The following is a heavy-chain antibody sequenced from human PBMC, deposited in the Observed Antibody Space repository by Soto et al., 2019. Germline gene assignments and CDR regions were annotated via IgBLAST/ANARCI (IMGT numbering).Heavy chain of an antibody. J-gene: IGHJ4*02. D-gene: IGHD3-22*01. V-gene: IGHV5-51*01. CDR1: GYSFTSYW. CDR3: ARQRYYYDSSGYHYYFDY. Sequence: PGESLKISCKGSGYSFTSYWIGWVRQMPGKGLEWMGIIYPGDSDTRYSPSFQGQVTISADKSISTAYLQWSSLKASDTAMYYCARQRYYYDSSGYHYYFDYWGQGTLVPAPS. CDR2: IYPGDSDT.